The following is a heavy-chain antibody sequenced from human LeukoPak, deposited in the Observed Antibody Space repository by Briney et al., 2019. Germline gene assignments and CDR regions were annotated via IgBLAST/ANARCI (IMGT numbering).Heavy chain of an antibody. J-gene: IGHJ4*02. V-gene: IGHV1-2*02. Sequence: GASVKVSCKASGYTFTGYYMHWVRQAPGQGLEWMGWINPNSGGTNYAQKFQGRVTITADESTSTAYMELSSLRSEDTAVYYCARDRPTVYGSGSYYSPLYFDYWGQGTLVTVSS. CDR2: INPNSGGT. CDR1: GYTFTGYY. CDR3: ARDRPTVYGSGSYYSPLYFDY. D-gene: IGHD3-10*01.